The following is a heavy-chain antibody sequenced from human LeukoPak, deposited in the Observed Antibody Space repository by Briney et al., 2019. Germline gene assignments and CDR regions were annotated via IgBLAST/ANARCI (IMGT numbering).Heavy chain of an antibody. CDR3: ASQHSSSDYYYGMDV. CDR2: IYTSGST. D-gene: IGHD6-13*01. CDR1: GGSISSGSYY. J-gene: IGHJ6*02. Sequence: PSQTLSLTCTVSGGSISSGSYYWSWIRQPAGKGLEWIRRIYTSGSTNYNPSLKSRVTISVDTSKNQFSLKLSSVTAADTAVYYCASQHSSSDYYYGMDVWGQGTTVTVSS. V-gene: IGHV4-61*02.